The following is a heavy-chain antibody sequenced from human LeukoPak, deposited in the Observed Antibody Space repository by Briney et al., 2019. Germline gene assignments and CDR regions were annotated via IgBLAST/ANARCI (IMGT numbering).Heavy chain of an antibody. V-gene: IGHV6-1*01. CDR1: GDSVSSNSAA. CDR3: ARDLGVPAAGSWSVGAFDI. J-gene: IGHJ3*02. D-gene: IGHD6-13*01. Sequence: SQTLSLTCAISGDSVSSNSAAWNWIRQSPSRGLEWLGRTYYRSKWYNDYAVSVKSRITINPDTSKNQFSLQLNSVTPEDTAVYYGARDLGVPAAGSWSVGAFDIWGQGTMVTVSS. CDR2: TYYRSKWYN.